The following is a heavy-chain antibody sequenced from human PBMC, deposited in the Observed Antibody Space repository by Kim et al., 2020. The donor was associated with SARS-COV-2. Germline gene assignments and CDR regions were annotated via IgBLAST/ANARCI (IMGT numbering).Heavy chain of an antibody. D-gene: IGHD6-19*01. V-gene: IGHV4-34*01. CDR2: INHSGST. J-gene: IGHJ4*02. CDR3: ARRNGWLVGRYYFVY. Sequence: SETLSLTCAVYGGSFSGYYWSWIRQPPGKGLEWIGVINHSGSTNYNPSLKSRATIPVATTNSPFSLKLGSVTAAVTAVYYCARRNGWLVGRYYFVYCGEGTLGTVPS. CDR1: GGSFSGYY.